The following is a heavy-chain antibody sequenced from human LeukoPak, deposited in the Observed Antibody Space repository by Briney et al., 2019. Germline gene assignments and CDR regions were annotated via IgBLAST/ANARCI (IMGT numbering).Heavy chain of an antibody. CDR1: RFTFSSYA. Sequence: PGGSLRLSCAASRFTFSSYAMHWVRQAPGKGLEWVAVISYDGSNKYYADSVKGRFTISRDNSKNTLYLQMNSLRAEDTAVYYCARDPGRAVPWYYYYGMDVWGQGTTVTVSS. CDR3: ARDPGRAVPWYYYYGMDV. D-gene: IGHD3-10*01. J-gene: IGHJ6*02. CDR2: ISYDGSNK. V-gene: IGHV3-30-3*01.